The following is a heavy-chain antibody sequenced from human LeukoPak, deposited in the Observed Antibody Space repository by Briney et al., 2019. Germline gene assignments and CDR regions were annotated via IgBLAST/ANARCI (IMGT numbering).Heavy chain of an antibody. CDR1: GCSFTSDW. CDR3: ARQKKVGVAADY. V-gene: IGHV5-51*01. D-gene: IGHD2-15*01. J-gene: IGHJ4*02. CDR2: IYPGDSDT. Sequence: GEALQISCKGSGCSFTSDWIGWVRQMPGKGLEWMGIIYPGDSDTRYSPSFQGQVTISADKSISTAYLQWSSLKASDTAMYYCARQKKVGVAADYWGQGTLVTVSS.